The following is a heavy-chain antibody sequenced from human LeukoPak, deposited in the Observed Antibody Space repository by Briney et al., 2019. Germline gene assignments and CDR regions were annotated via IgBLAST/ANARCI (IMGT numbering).Heavy chain of an antibody. D-gene: IGHD6-19*01. Sequence: GGSLRLSGAASGFTFSGSSMQWVRQAPGKGLEWVGRIRSKAHSYATAYAASVKGRFTISRDDSKNTAYLQMNSLKTEDTAVYYCTSRGWPWGQGTLVTVSS. V-gene: IGHV3-73*01. CDR1: GFTFSGSS. J-gene: IGHJ4*02. CDR2: IRSKAHSYAT. CDR3: TSRGWP.